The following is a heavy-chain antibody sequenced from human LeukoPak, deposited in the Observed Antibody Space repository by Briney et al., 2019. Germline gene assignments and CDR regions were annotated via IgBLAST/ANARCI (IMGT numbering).Heavy chain of an antibody. CDR3: ARGVVPYYFDY. Sequence: GGSLRLSCAASGFTFSSYWMSWVRQAPGKGLEWVANIKQDGSEKYYADSVKGRLTISRDNAKNSLYLQMNSLRAEDTAVYYCARGVVPYYFDYWGQGTLVTVSS. D-gene: IGHD2-15*01. CDR1: GFTFSSYW. V-gene: IGHV3-7*03. CDR2: IKQDGSEK. J-gene: IGHJ4*02.